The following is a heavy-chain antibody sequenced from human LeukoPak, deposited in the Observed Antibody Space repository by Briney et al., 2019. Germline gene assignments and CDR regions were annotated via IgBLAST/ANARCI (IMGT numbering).Heavy chain of an antibody. CDR2: ISSTSSSYI. J-gene: IGHJ5*02. CDR3: ARDRGVVVAATRLNWFDP. Sequence: PGGSLRLSCAASGFTFLSYNMNWVRQAPGKGLEWVSSISSTSSSYIYYADSVKGRFTISRDNAKNSLYLQMNSLRAEDTAVYYCARDRGVVVAATRLNWFDPWGQGTLVTVSS. V-gene: IGHV3-21*01. CDR1: GFTFLSYN. D-gene: IGHD2-15*01.